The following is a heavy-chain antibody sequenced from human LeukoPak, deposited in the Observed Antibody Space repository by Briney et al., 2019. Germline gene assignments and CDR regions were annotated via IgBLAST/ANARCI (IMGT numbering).Heavy chain of an antibody. V-gene: IGHV3-21*01. CDR2: ISSSSGYI. CDR3: ASLTITGSGIFDY. J-gene: IGHJ4*02. Sequence: GGSLRLSCAASGFTFSSYSMNWVRQAPGKGLEWVSSISSSSGYIYYADSVKGRFTISRDNAKNSLYLQMNSLRAEDTAVYYCASLTITGSGIFDYWGQGTLVTVSS. D-gene: IGHD2-15*01. CDR1: GFTFSSYS.